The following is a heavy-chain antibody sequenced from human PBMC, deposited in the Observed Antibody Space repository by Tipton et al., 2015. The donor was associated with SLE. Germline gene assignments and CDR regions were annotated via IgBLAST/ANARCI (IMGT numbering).Heavy chain of an antibody. CDR1: GFTLRNYW. Sequence: SLRLSCAASGFTLRNYWMNWVRQAPGKGLEWTSYISSSGSTIFYADSVKGRFTISRVNSKNSLYPQMNSLRAEDTAVYYCASHPRHNRDYSDSVDGLDIWGQGTMVTVSS. J-gene: IGHJ3*02. D-gene: IGHD4-11*01. CDR2: ISSSGSTI. CDR3: ASHPRHNRDYSDSVDGLDI. V-gene: IGHV3-48*03.